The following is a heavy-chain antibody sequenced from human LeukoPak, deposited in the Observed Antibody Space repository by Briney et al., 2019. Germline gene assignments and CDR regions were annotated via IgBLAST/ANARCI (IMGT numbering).Heavy chain of an antibody. CDR2: IYYSGNT. V-gene: IGHV4-59*02. J-gene: IGHJ4*02. CDR1: GGSVTGYY. D-gene: IGHD5-24*01. Sequence: SETLSLTCTVSGGSVTGYYLTWIRQTPEKGREWIGYIYYSGNTNYSPSLKSRVTMSVDGSKNQFSLKLSSVIAADTAVYYCARGGMATIFDVWGQGTLVIVSS. CDR3: ARGGMATIFDV.